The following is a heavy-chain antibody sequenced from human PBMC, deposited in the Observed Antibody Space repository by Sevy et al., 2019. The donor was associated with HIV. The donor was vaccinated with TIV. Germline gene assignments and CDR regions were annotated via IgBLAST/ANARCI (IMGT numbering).Heavy chain of an antibody. Sequence: SQTLSLTCVISGDSVSSNSVAWNWIRQSPSRGLEWLGRTYYRSKWYNDYAVSVKTPITMRPDTSKNQLTLQLDSVTPEDTGVYYCAREGYYDSRGYFEGAFDIWGQGTMVTVSS. CDR1: GDSVSSNSVA. CDR3: AREGYYDSRGYFEGAFDI. D-gene: IGHD3-22*01. V-gene: IGHV6-1*01. J-gene: IGHJ3*02. CDR2: TYYRSKWYN.